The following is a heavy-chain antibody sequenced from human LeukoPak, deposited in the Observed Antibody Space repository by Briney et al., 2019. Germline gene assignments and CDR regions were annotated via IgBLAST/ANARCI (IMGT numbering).Heavy chain of an antibody. Sequence: GGSLRLSCAASGFTFDDYAMHWVRQAPGKGLEWVSGISWNRGSIGYADSVKGRFTISRDNAKNSLYLQMNSLRAEDTALYYCAKGNSYDSSGLPFDYWGQGTLVTVSS. CDR3: AKGNSYDSSGLPFDY. CDR2: ISWNRGSI. J-gene: IGHJ4*02. V-gene: IGHV3-9*01. D-gene: IGHD3-22*01. CDR1: GFTFDDYA.